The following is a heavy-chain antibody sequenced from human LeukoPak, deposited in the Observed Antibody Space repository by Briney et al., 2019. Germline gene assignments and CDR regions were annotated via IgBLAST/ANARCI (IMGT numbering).Heavy chain of an antibody. CDR3: ARSLRFLEWLGSYYYYYMDV. Sequence: GGSLRLSCAASGFTFSSYSMNWVRQAPGKGLEWVSSISSSSSYIYYADSVKGRFTISRENAKNSLYLQMNSLRAEDTAVYYCARSLRFLEWLGSYYYYYMDVWGKGTTVTVSS. D-gene: IGHD3-3*01. CDR2: ISSSSSYI. V-gene: IGHV3-21*01. J-gene: IGHJ6*03. CDR1: GFTFSSYS.